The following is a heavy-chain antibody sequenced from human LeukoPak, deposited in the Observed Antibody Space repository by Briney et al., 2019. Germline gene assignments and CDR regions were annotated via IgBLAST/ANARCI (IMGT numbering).Heavy chain of an antibody. CDR2: IPNDGSRK. D-gene: IGHD3-3*01. J-gene: IGHJ4*02. Sequence: GGSLRLSCAPSGFTFSRHGMHWVRQAPGKGLEWVTIIPNDGSRKYYAHSVEGRFTISRDNSKNTLYLQMDSLRAEDTAVYYCARDRAWNYFDYWGQGTLVTVSS. V-gene: IGHV3-30*03. CDR1: GFTFSRHG. CDR3: ARDRAWNYFDY.